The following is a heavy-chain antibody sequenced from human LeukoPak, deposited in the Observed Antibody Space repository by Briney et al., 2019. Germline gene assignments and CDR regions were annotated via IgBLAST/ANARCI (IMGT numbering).Heavy chain of an antibody. CDR1: GGSISSNY. J-gene: IGHJ4*02. CDR3: ARDLKIGYNSGWYSFDY. CDR2: IYNSGRT. D-gene: IGHD6-19*01. Sequence: SETLSLTCTVSGGSISSNYWSWIRQPPEKGLEWIGYIYNSGRTNYNPTLKSRVTISVDTSKNQFSLNLSSVTAADTAVYYCARDLKIGYNSGWYSFDYWGQGTLVTVSS. V-gene: IGHV4-59*01.